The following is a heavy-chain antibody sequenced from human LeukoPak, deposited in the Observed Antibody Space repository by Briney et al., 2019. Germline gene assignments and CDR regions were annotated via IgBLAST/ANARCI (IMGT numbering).Heavy chain of an antibody. V-gene: IGHV3-11*04. D-gene: IGHD3-16*02. CDR2: ISSSGSTI. J-gene: IGHJ5*02. CDR1: GFTFSDYY. CDR3: ARAGFLITFGGVIS. Sequence: KSGGSLRPSCAASGFTFSDYYMSWIRQAPGKGLEWVSSISSSGSTIYYADSVKGRFTISRDNAKNSLYLQMNSLRAEDTAIYYCARAGFLITFGGVISWGQGTLVTVSS.